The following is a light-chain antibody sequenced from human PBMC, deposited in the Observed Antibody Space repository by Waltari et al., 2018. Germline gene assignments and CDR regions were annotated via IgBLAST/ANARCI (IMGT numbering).Light chain of an antibody. Sequence: EIVLTQSPGTLSLSPGERATLSCRASRSVSNTYLAWYQQKPGQAPRLLIYGTSTRATGSPARFSGSGSGTDFTLTISSLEAEDFAVYYCQHRDHWPPDATFGPGTKVDI. V-gene: IGKV3D-20*02. J-gene: IGKJ3*01. CDR2: GTS. CDR3: QHRDHWPPDAT. CDR1: RSVSNTY.